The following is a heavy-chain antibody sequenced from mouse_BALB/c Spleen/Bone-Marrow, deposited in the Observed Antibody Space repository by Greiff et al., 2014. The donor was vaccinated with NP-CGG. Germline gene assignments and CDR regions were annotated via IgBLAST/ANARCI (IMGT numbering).Heavy chain of an antibody. V-gene: IGHV5-6*01. D-gene: IGHD2-4*01. Sequence: EVQVVESGGDLVKPGGSLKLSCAASGFTFSNYGMSWVRQIPDKRLEWVATISSGGTYTFYPDSVKGQFTISRDNTKNTLTLQMTRLKFEDTAMYYCARQRDYGYFDYWGQGTTLTVSS. CDR1: GFTFSNYG. CDR2: ISSGGTYT. J-gene: IGHJ2*01. CDR3: ARQRDYGYFDY.